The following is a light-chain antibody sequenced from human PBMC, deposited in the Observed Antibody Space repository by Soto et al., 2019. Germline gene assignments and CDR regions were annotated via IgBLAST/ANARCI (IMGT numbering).Light chain of an antibody. J-gene: IGKJ5*01. CDR2: AAS. CDR1: ESISRL. CDR3: QQSYSTLSIT. Sequence: DIQMTQSPSSLSASVGDRDTITCRASESISRLLNWYQQKPGKAPKLLIYAASSLQNGVPSRFSGSGSGTDFTLTISNLQPEDFATYYCQQSYSTLSITFGQGTRLEIK. V-gene: IGKV1-39*01.